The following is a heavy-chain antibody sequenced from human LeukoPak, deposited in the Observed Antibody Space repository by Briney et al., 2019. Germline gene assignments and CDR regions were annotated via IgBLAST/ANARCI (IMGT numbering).Heavy chain of an antibody. Sequence: SETLSLTCTVSGGSISSYYWSWIRQPPGKGLEWIGYISYSGSTDYNPSLKSRVTISLDTSKNQFSLKLSSVTAADTAVYYCAGHHPRNTVDFWGQGTLVTVSS. D-gene: IGHD2/OR15-2a*01. J-gene: IGHJ4*02. CDR3: AGHHPRNTVDF. CDR2: ISYSGST. V-gene: IGHV4-59*08. CDR1: GGSISSYY.